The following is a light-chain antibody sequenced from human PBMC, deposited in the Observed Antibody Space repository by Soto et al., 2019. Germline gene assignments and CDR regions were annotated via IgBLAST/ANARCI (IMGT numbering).Light chain of an antibody. Sequence: IVLTQSPGTLYLSPGEKATLSCRASQTVYSSYFAWFQQKPGQAPRLLIYDAASRATGIPDRFSGSGSGTDFTLTISRLEPEDFAVYYCQQYSSSITVGQGTRLESK. CDR2: DAA. CDR1: QTVYSSY. V-gene: IGKV3-20*01. CDR3: QQYSSSIT. J-gene: IGKJ5*01.